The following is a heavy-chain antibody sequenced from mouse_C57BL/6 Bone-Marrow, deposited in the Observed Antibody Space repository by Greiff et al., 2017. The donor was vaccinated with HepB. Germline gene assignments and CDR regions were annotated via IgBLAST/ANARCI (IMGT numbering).Heavy chain of an antibody. V-gene: IGHV3-3*01. CDR2: TFYSGIT. CDR3: ARGLYYDEGMDY. D-gene: IGHD2-4*01. Sequence: FPGNKLEYIGYTFYSGITYYNPSLESRTYITRDTSKNQFSLKLSSVTTEDTATYYCARGLYYDEGMDYWGQGTSVTVSS. J-gene: IGHJ4*01.